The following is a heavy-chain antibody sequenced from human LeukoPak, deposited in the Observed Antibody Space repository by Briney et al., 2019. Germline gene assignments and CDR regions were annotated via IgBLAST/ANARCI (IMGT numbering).Heavy chain of an antibody. Sequence: ASVKVSCKVSGYTLTELSMHWVRQAPGKGLEWMGGFDPEDGETIYAQKFQGRVTMTTDTSTSTAYMELRSLRSDDTAVYYCAREGLMGLDAFDIWGQGTMDTVSS. CDR3: AREGLMGLDAFDI. D-gene: IGHD3-10*01. V-gene: IGHV1-24*01. J-gene: IGHJ3*02. CDR2: FDPEDGET. CDR1: GYTLTELS.